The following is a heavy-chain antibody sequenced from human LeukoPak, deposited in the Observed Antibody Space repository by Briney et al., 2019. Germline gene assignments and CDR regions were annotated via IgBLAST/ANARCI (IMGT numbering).Heavy chain of an antibody. J-gene: IGHJ4*02. CDR3: AKIRLRGSIAAAGIDY. V-gene: IGHV3-30*18. CDR2: ISYDGSNK. D-gene: IGHD6-13*01. Sequence: GGSLRLSCAASGFTFSSYGMSWVRQAPGKGLEWVAVISYDGSNKYYADSVKGRFTISRDNSKNTLYLQMNSLRAEDTAVYYCAKIRLRGSIAAAGIDYWGQGTLVTVSS. CDR1: GFTFSSYG.